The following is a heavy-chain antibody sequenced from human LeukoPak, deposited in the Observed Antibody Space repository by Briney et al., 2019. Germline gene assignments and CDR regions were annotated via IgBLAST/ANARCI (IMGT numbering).Heavy chain of an antibody. Sequence: ASVKVSCKAPGNTFTGYFMHWVRQAPGQGFEWMGWNNPNSGGANYAQKFQGRVSMTRDTSINTAFMELSSLRSVDTAVYYCASLDAFDMWGQGTMVTVSS. J-gene: IGHJ3*02. CDR3: ASLDAFDM. CDR2: NNPNSGGA. CDR1: GNTFTGYF. V-gene: IGHV1-2*02.